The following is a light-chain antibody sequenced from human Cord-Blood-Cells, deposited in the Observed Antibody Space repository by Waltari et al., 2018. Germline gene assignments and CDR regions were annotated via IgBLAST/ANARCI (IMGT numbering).Light chain of an antibody. V-gene: IGKV3-11*01. Sequence: EIVLTRSPATLSLSPGERATLSCRASQSVSSYLAWYHQKPGQAPRLLIYDASNRATGIPARFSGSGSGTDFTLTISSLEPEDFAVYYCQQRSNWPPLTFGGGTKVEIK. CDR1: QSVSSY. CDR3: QQRSNWPPLT. J-gene: IGKJ4*01. CDR2: DAS.